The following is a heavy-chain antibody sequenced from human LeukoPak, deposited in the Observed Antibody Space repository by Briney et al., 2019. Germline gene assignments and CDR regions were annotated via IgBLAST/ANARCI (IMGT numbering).Heavy chain of an antibody. J-gene: IGHJ4*02. Sequence: KSSETQSLTCTLSSGSVSSGRYHWSSIRQPPGKGLEWIGYIYYSGTTNYNPSLKSRVTISVDTSKNQFSLKLSSVTAADTAVYYCARDLEVMATPNGYWGQGTLVTVSS. V-gene: IGHV4-61*01. D-gene: IGHD5-24*01. CDR1: SGSVSSGRYH. CDR3: ARDLEVMATPNGY. CDR2: IYYSGTT.